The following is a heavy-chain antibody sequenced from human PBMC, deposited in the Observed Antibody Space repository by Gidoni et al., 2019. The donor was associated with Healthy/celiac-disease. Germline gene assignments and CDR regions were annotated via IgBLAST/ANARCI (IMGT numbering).Heavy chain of an antibody. CDR3: AREGYCSGGSCYSILYNWFDP. D-gene: IGHD2-15*01. Sequence: QVQLVESGGGVVQPGRYLRSSCAAAGVTFSRYSMQWVRQAPGKGLELLAVIWYDGSNKYYADSVKGLFTISRDNSKNTLYLQMNSLRAEDTAVYYCAREGYCSGGSCYSILYNWFDPWGQGTLVTVSS. J-gene: IGHJ5*02. CDR1: GVTFSRYS. V-gene: IGHV3-33*01. CDR2: IWYDGSNK.